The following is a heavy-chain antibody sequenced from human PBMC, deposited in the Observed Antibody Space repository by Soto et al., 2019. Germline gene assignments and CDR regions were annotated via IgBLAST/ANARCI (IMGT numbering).Heavy chain of an antibody. CDR3: ASRKSYYASGTDH. V-gene: IGHV4-30-4*01. D-gene: IGHD3-10*01. Sequence: SETLSLTCDVSGYSINSADYYWNWIRQTPGKGLEWIGHIYYSGAIDYNPSLKSRVTISLDTSKNQFSLRLSSVTAADTAIYYCASRKSYYASGTDHWGPGTLVTVSS. CDR2: IYYSGAI. J-gene: IGHJ4*02. CDR1: GYSINSADYY.